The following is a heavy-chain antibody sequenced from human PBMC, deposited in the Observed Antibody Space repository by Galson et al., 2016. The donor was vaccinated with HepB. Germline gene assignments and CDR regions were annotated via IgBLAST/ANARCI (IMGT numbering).Heavy chain of an antibody. CDR1: GAPFSCHY. CDR2: ITQSGNT. CDR3: ARGDVVPKTYTFGTQGLSLLRGRGIDHTVHHQNAMDV. D-gene: IGHD3-10*01. J-gene: IGHJ6*02. V-gene: IGHV4-34*01. Sequence: SETLSLTCAVYGAPFSCHYWTWIRQPPGQGLEWIGEITQSGNTNYNPSLMGGVSTSADSSKNPFSLKLMSVTASYTAVYFCARGDVVPKTYTFGTQGLSLLRGRGIDHTVHHQNAMDVWGQGTTVTVSS.